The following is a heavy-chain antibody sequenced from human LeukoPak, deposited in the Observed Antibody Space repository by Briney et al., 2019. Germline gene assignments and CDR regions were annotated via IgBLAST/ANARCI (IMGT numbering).Heavy chain of an antibody. CDR3: ARDWALDFDY. CDR2: ISSSSSTI. CDR1: GFTVSSNY. D-gene: IGHD3-16*01. V-gene: IGHV3-48*02. Sequence: GGSLRLSCAASGFTVSSNYMSWVRQAPGKGLEWVSYISSSSSTIYYADSVKGRFTISRDNAKNSLYLQMNSLRDEDTAVYYCARDWALDFDYWGQGTLVTVSS. J-gene: IGHJ4*02.